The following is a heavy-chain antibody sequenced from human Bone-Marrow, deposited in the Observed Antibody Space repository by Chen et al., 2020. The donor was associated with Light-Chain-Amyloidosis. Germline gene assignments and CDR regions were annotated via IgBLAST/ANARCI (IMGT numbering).Heavy chain of an antibody. CDR2: FYHGDSR. Sequence: QVHLQESGPGLVKPSETLSLNCDVSGYFISSGYFWGWIRQPPGRGLEWIGRFYHGDSRYYNPSLKSRVTISADTSKNQFSLRLSSVTAADMAVYYCARSSGVLWFVESFGENPTDYWGQGILVIVSS. CDR3: ARSSGVLWFVESFGENPTDY. V-gene: IGHV4-38-2*01. CDR1: GYFISSGYF. J-gene: IGHJ4*02. D-gene: IGHD3-10*01.